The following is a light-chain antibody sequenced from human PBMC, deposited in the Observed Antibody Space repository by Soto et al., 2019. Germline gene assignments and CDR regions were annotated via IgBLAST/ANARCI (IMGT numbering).Light chain of an antibody. CDR3: QSADSSDGFRGG. CDR1: ALPKQY. CDR2: KDS. Sequence: SYELTQSPSVSVSPGQTATITCSGDALPKQYAYWYQQKPGQAPVLVIYKDSTRPSGIPERFSGSSSGTTVTLTISGVPAEDEADYYCQSADSSDGFRGGFGTGTKLTVL. J-gene: IGLJ1*01. V-gene: IGLV3-25*02.